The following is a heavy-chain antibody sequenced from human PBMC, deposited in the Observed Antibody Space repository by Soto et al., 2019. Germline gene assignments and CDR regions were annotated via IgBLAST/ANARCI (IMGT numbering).Heavy chain of an antibody. V-gene: IGHV5-51*01. CDR1: GYSFTSYW. CDR2: IYPGDSDT. Sequence: PGESLKISCKGSGYSFTSYWIGWVRQMPGKGLEWMGIIYPGDSDTRYSPSFQGQVTISADKSISTAYLQWSSLKASDTAMYYCARSYYDILTGYRPAYYYYYYMDVWGKGTKVTVSS. D-gene: IGHD3-9*01. CDR3: ARSYYDILTGYRPAYYYYYYMDV. J-gene: IGHJ6*03.